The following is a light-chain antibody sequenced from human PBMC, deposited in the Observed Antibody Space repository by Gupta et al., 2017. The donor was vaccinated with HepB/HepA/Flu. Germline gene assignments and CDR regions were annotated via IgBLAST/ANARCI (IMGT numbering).Light chain of an antibody. CDR3: QQLNSYSYT. CDR1: QGISSY. CDR2: AAS. Sequence: DIQLTQSPSFLSAPVGDRVTITCRGSQGISSYLAWYQQKPGKAPKLLIYAASPFQSGVPSRFSGSGSGTEFTLTLSSLQPEDFATYYCQQLNSYSYTFGQGTKLEIK. V-gene: IGKV1-9*01. J-gene: IGKJ2*01.